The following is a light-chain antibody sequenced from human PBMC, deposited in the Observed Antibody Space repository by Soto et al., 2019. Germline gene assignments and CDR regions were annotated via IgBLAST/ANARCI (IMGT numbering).Light chain of an antibody. V-gene: IGKV3-15*01. CDR3: QQYRNCPPLT. J-gene: IGKJ4*01. CDR2: GAS. Sequence: EIVMTQSPATLSVSPGETATLSCRASQSVGSAVAWYQHKPGQAPRLLIVGASIRATGVPGRFTGGGSGTEVTLTISSLQSEDFAVYYCQQYRNCPPLTFGGGTTVEIK. CDR1: QSVGSA.